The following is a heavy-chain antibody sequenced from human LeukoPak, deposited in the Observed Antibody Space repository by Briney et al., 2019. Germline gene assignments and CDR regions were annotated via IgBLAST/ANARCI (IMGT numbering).Heavy chain of an antibody. CDR3: ARRTLPFDY. J-gene: IGHJ4*02. D-gene: IGHD2-2*01. Sequence: PSETLSLTCTVSGGSISSGNYYWSWIRQPPGKGLEWIGEINHSGSTNYNPSLKSRVTISVDTSKNQFSLKLSSVTAADTAVYYCARRTLPFDYWGQGTLVTVSS. CDR1: GGSISSGNYY. CDR2: INHSGST. V-gene: IGHV4-39*07.